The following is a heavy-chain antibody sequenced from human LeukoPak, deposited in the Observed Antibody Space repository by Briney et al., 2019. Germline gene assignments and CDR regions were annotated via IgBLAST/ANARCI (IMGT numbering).Heavy chain of an antibody. Sequence: GGSLRLSCAASGFTFSSYWMHWVRQAPGKGLVWVSRTDGSSTSYADSVKGRFTISRDNAKNTLYLQMNSLRAEDTAVYCCARGQQLVDWGQGTLVTVSS. D-gene: IGHD6-13*01. V-gene: IGHV3-74*01. J-gene: IGHJ4*02. CDR1: GFTFSSYW. CDR3: ARGQQLVD. CDR2: TDGSST.